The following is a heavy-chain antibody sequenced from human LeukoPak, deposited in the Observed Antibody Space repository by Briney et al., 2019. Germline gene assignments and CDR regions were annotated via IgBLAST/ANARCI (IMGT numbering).Heavy chain of an antibody. V-gene: IGHV1-69*04. J-gene: IGHJ4*02. D-gene: IGHD2-21*02. CDR3: ASAPPLAYCGGDCYRYYFDY. CDR2: IIPILGIA. Sequence: ASVKVSCKASGGTFSSYAISWVRQAPGQGLEWMGRIIPILGIANYAQKFQGRVTITADKSTSTAYMELSSLRSEDTAVYYCASAPPLAYCGGDCYRYYFDYWGQGTLVTVSS. CDR1: GGTFSSYA.